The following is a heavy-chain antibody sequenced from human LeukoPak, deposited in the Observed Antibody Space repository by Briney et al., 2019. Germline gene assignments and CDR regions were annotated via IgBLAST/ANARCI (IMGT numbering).Heavy chain of an antibody. V-gene: IGHV4-59*08. D-gene: IGHD2-2*01. CDR3: ARRPLRPGYCSSTSCYNDY. CDR1: GASISSYY. Sequence: SETLSLTCTVSGASISSYYWSWIRQPPGKGLEWIGYIYYSGSTNYNPSLKSRVTVSVDTSKNQFSLKLSSVTAADTAVYYCARRPLRPGYCSSTSCYNDYWGQGTLVTVSS. CDR2: IYYSGST. J-gene: IGHJ4*02.